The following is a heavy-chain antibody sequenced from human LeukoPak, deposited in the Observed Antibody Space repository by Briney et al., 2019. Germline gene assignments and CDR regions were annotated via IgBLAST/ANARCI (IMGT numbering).Heavy chain of an antibody. J-gene: IGHJ4*02. CDR2: ISPGDSDA. Sequence: KPGESLKFSCKGSGYTFTNYYIGWVRQTPGKGLEWMGIISPGDSDARYSPSFQGQVTISADKSISTAYLRWSSLKASDTAMYYCARRYCSSTSCNPYFFDYWGQGTLVTVSS. V-gene: IGHV5-51*01. D-gene: IGHD2-2*01. CDR1: GYTFTNYY. CDR3: ARRYCSSTSCNPYFFDY.